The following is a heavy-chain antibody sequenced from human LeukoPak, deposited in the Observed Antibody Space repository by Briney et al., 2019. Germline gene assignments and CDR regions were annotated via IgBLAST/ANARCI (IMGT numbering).Heavy chain of an antibody. D-gene: IGHD1-14*01. CDR2: INPNSGGT. CDR1: GYTFTAYY. Sequence: GASVKVSCKASGYTFTAYYMHWVRQAPGQGLEWMGWINPNSGGTNYAQKFQGRVTMTRDTSISTAYMELSRLRSDDTAVYYCARGAGYYYYYYYMDVWGKGTTVTISS. J-gene: IGHJ6*03. CDR3: ARGAGYYYYYYYMDV. V-gene: IGHV1-2*02.